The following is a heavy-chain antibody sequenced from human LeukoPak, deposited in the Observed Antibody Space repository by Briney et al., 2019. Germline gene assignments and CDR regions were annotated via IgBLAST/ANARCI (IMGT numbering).Heavy chain of an antibody. J-gene: IGHJ4*02. V-gene: IGHV3-64*01. CDR2: ISSNGGST. CDR1: GFTFSSYA. D-gene: IGHD1-26*01. Sequence: PGGSLRLSCAASGFTFSSYAMHWVRQAPGKGLEYVSAISSNGGSTYYANSVKGRFTISRDNSKNTLYLQMGSLRAEDMAVYYCARLVGGSLYFDYWGLGTLVTVSS. CDR3: ARLVGGSLYFDY.